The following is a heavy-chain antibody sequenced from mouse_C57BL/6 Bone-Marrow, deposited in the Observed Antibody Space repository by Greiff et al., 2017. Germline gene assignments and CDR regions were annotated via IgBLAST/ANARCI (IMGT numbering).Heavy chain of an antibody. V-gene: IGHV1-9*01. J-gene: IGHJ2*01. CDR1: GYTFTGYW. CDR3: ARVGGYGNGDF. CDR2: ILPGSGST. Sequence: QVQLQQSGAELMKPGASVKLSCKATGYTFTGYWIEWVKQTPGHGLEWIGEILPGSGSTNYNDKFKGKVTFTANTSSNTAYLQLSSLTTGDSAIYYCARVGGYGNGDFWGPGTTLTVSS. D-gene: IGHD2-1*01.